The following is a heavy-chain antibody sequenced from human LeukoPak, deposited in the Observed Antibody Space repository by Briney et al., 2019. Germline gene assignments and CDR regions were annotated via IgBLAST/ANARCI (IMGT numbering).Heavy chain of an antibody. D-gene: IGHD2-2*01. V-gene: IGHV3-33*08. Sequence: GGSLRLSCAASGFTFSTYGMHWVRQAPGKGLEWVAVIWYGGNNKYYADSVKGRFTISRDNSKNTLYLQMNSLRGEDTPVYYCARDRGSTIPKGFDPWGQGTLVTVSS. CDR2: IWYGGNNK. CDR3: ARDRGSTIPKGFDP. CDR1: GFTFSTYG. J-gene: IGHJ5*02.